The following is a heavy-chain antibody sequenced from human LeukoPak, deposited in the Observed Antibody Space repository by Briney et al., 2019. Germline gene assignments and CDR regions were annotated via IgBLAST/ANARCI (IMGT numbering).Heavy chain of an antibody. J-gene: IGHJ6*03. D-gene: IGHD5-18*01. Sequence: SETLSLTCIVSGGSTSSYYWSWIRQPPGKGLEWIGYTYYSGSTNYNPSLKSRVTISVDTSKNRFSLKLSSVTAADTAVYYCAREKDVDTAMVTSYYYMDVWGKGTTVTVSS. V-gene: IGHV4-59*01. CDR1: GGSTSSYY. CDR3: AREKDVDTAMVTSYYYMDV. CDR2: TYYSGST.